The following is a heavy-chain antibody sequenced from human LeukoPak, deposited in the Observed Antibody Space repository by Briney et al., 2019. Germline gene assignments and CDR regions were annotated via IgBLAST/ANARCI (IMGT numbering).Heavy chain of an antibody. CDR3: ARVAVVGLYALDI. J-gene: IGHJ3*02. CDR2: IYSGGST. Sequence: TGGSLRLSCAASGFTVSSNYMSWVRQAPGKGLEWVSVIYSGGSTYYADSVKGRFTISRDNSKNTLYLQMNSLRAEDTAVYYCARVAVVGLYALDIWGQGTMVTVSS. CDR1: GFTVSSNY. V-gene: IGHV3-66*01. D-gene: IGHD2-21*01.